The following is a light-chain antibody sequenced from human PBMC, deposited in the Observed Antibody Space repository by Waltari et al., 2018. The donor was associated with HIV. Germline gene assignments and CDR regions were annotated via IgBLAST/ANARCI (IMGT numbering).Light chain of an antibody. CDR2: AAS. V-gene: IGKV1-27*01. Sequence: DLQMTQSPSSLSVSVGDRVIITCRASQDISNNLAWYQQKPGTVPKLLIYAASTLQSGVPSRFSGSGSGTDFTLTIDSLKPEDIATYYCQKYNTAPYTSGQGTNLEI. J-gene: IGKJ2*01. CDR1: QDISNN. CDR3: QKYNTAPYT.